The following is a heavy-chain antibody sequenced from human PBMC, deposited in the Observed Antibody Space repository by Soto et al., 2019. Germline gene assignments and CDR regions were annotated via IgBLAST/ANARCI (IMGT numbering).Heavy chain of an antibody. Sequence: FLRLSCGATALTFADDPMHWVRQDPGHGMEWVSGISWDSGSIGYADSVKGRFTISRANAKNSLYLQMNSLRAEDTALYYRAKGNGYDDSSGMDVWGQGTRVTVSS. V-gene: IGHV3-9*01. CDR1: ALTFADDP. CDR3: AKGNGYDDSSGMDV. J-gene: IGHJ6*02. CDR2: ISWDSGSI. D-gene: IGHD3-22*01.